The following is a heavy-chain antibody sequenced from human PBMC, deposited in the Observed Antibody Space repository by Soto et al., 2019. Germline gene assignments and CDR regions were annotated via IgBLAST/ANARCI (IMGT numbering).Heavy chain of an antibody. CDR2: IYYSGST. CDR3: ARDLGSPERWFDP. V-gene: IGHV4-61*01. Sequence: SETLSLTCTVSGGSVSSGSYYWIWIRQPPGKGLDWIGYIYYSGSTNYNPSLKSRVTISVDTFKNQFSLKLSSVTAADTAVYYCARDLGSPERWFDPWGQGTLVTVSS. J-gene: IGHJ5*02. CDR1: GGSVSSGSYY.